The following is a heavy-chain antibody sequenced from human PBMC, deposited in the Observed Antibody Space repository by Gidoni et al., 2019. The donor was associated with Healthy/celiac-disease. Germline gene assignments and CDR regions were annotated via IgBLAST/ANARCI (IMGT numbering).Heavy chain of an antibody. V-gene: IGHV4-59*08. CDR2: IYYSGST. CDR3: ARLGITMVRGAFDI. D-gene: IGHD3-10*01. J-gene: IGHJ3*02. CDR1: GGSISSYY. Sequence: QVQLQESGPGLVKPSETLSLTCTVSGGSISSYYWSWIRQPPGKGLEWIGYIYYSGSTNYNPSLKSRVTISVDTSKNQFSLKLSSVTAADTAVYYCARLGITMVRGAFDIWGQGTMVTVSS.